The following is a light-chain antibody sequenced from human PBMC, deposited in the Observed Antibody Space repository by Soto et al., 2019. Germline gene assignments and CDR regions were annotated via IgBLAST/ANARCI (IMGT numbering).Light chain of an antibody. Sequence: QSVLTQPSSASGTPGQRVTLSCSGSSSNIGRDTVNWYQQLPGTAPKLLIYSNNQRPSGVPDRFSGSKSGTSASLAISGLQSEDEADYYCAAWNDSLNNVVFGGGTKLTVL. CDR2: SNN. CDR1: SSNIGRDT. CDR3: AAWNDSLNNVV. V-gene: IGLV1-44*01. J-gene: IGLJ2*01.